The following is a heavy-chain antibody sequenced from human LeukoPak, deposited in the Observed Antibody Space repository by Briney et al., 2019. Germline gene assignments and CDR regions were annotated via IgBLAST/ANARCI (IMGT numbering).Heavy chain of an antibody. CDR3: ARYVSDGYNAPFDS. CDR1: GFTFSSYE. Sequence: SGGSLRLSCAASGFTFSSYEMNWVRQAPGKGLEWVSYITSSGSTIYYADSVKGRFTISRDNAKNSLYLQMNSLRAEDTAVYYCARYVSDGYNAPFDSWGQGTLVTASS. J-gene: IGHJ4*02. V-gene: IGHV3-48*03. CDR2: ITSSGSTI. D-gene: IGHD5-24*01.